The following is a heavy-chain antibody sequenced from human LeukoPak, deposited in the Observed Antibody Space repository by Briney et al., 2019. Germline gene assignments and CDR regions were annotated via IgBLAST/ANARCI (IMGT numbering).Heavy chain of an antibody. V-gene: IGHV4-59*01. D-gene: IGHD3-22*01. Sequence: SETLSLTCTVSDGSISSYYWSCIRQPPGKGLEWIGYIYYSGSTNYNPSLKSRVTISVDTSKNQFSLKLSSVTAADTAVYYCANYYYDSSGYYYFDYWGQGTPVTVSS. CDR1: DGSISSYY. CDR3: ANYYYDSSGYYYFDY. J-gene: IGHJ4*02. CDR2: IYYSGST.